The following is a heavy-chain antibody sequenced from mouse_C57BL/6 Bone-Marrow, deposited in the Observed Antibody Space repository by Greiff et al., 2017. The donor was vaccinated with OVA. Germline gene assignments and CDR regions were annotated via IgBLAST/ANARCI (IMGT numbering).Heavy chain of an antibody. D-gene: IGHD1-1*01. J-gene: IGHJ4*01. CDR2: ISSGGSYT. Sequence: EVQLQESGGDLVKPGGSLKLSCAASGFTFSSYGMSWVRQTPDKRLEWVATISSGGSYTYYPDSVKGRFTISRDNAKNTLYLQMSSLKSEDTAMYYCARNPFTTVASMDYWGQGTSVTVSS. V-gene: IGHV5-6*01. CDR1: GFTFSSYG. CDR3: ARNPFTTVASMDY.